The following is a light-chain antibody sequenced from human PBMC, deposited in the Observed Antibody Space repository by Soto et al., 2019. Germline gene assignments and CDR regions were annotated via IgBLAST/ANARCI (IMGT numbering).Light chain of an antibody. Sequence: QSVLTQSPSASGTPGQRVTISCSGSSSNIGSNPVHWYQQLPGSAPKLLIHNNHQRPAGVPDRFSASKSGTSASLAIGGLQSEDEADYYCASWDDSLSGVLFGGGTNVTVL. CDR2: NNH. CDR1: SSNIGSNP. CDR3: ASWDDSLSGVL. J-gene: IGLJ2*01. V-gene: IGLV1-44*01.